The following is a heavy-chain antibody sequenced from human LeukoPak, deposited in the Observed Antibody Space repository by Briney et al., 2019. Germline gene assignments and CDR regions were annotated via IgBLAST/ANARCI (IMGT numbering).Heavy chain of an antibody. D-gene: IGHD3-3*01. CDR3: ARVFRSSYYPDYYYYYMDV. Sequence: GGSLRLSCAASGFTFSSYCMSWVRQAPGKGLEWVANIKQDGSEKYYVDSVKGRFTISRDNAKNSLYLQMNSLRAEDTAVYYCARVFRSSYYPDYYYYYMDVWGKGTTVTVSS. V-gene: IGHV3-7*04. J-gene: IGHJ6*03. CDR1: GFTFSSYC. CDR2: IKQDGSEK.